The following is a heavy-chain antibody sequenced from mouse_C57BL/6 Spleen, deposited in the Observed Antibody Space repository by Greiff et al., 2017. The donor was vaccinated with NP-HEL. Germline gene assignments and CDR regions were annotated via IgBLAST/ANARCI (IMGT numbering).Heavy chain of an antibody. Sequence: QVQLQQSGAELVKPGASVKLSCKASGYTFTSYWMHWVKQRPGQGLEWIGMIHPNSGSTNYNEKFKSKATLTVDKSSSTAYMQLSSLTSEDSAVDYCARLGGTDAMDYWGQGTSVTVSS. CDR1: GYTFTSYW. V-gene: IGHV1-64*01. CDR2: IHPNSGST. J-gene: IGHJ4*01. CDR3: ARLGGTDAMDY. D-gene: IGHD4-1*01.